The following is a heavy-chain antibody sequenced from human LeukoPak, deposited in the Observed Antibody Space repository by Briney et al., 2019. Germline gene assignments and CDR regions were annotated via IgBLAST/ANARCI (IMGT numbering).Heavy chain of an antibody. CDR2: INHSGST. CDR1: GGSFSGYY. Sequence: SETLSLTCAVYGGSFSGYYWSWIRQPPGKGLEWIGEINHSGSTNYNPSLKSRVTISVDTSKNQFSLKLSSVTAADTAVYYCARDRSGSYYVRFDYWGQGTLVTVSS. CDR3: ARDRSGSYYVRFDY. D-gene: IGHD1-26*01. J-gene: IGHJ4*02. V-gene: IGHV4-34*01.